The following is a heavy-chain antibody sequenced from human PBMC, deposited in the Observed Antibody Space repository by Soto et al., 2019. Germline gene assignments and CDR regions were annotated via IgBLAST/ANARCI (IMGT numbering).Heavy chain of an antibody. J-gene: IGHJ2*01. CDR3: ARGNHRWLQLWYFDL. V-gene: IGHV1-69*12. D-gene: IGHD5-12*01. CDR1: GGTFSNYP. CDR2: IIPIFGTV. Sequence: QVQLVQSGAEVKKPGSSVKVSCKASGGTFSNYPISWVRQAPGQGREWMGGIIPIFGTVNYAQKFQGRVTITADDSTSTAYMELRSLRSEDTAVYYCARGNHRWLQLWYFDLWGRGTLVTVSS.